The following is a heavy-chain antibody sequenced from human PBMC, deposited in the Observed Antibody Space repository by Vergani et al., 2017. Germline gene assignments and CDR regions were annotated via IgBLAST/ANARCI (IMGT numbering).Heavy chain of an antibody. Sequence: QLQLQESGPGLVKPSETLSLTCIVSGYSIGSSSDYWGWIRQPPGKGLEWIGSIYYSGSTYYNPSLKSRVTISVDTSKNQFSLKLSSVTAADTAVYYCASDYYDSSGPQGTYYFDYWGQGTLVTVSS. CDR3: ASDYYDSSGPQGTYYFDY. D-gene: IGHD3-22*01. V-gene: IGHV4-39*07. CDR1: GYSIGSSSDY. J-gene: IGHJ4*02. CDR2: IYYSGST.